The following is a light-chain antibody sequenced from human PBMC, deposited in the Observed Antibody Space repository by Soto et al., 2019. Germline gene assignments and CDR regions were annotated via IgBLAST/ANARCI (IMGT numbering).Light chain of an antibody. Sequence: EIVLTQSPGNLSLSPGERAILSCRASQSVSSSYLAWYQQKPGQAPRLLIYGASSRATGIPDRFSGSGSGTDFTLTISRLEPEDFAVYYCQQYGSSITFGQGTRLEIK. CDR2: GAS. CDR3: QQYGSSIT. V-gene: IGKV3-20*01. J-gene: IGKJ5*01. CDR1: QSVSSSY.